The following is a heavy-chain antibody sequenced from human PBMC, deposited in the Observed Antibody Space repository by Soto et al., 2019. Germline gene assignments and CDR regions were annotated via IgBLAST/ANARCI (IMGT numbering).Heavy chain of an antibody. CDR1: GGTFSSYT. CDR3: ARDSSGNYKLTGFDY. J-gene: IGHJ4*02. CDR2: IIPILGIA. Sequence: ASVKVSCKASGGTFSSYTISWVRQAPGQGLEWMGRIIPILGIANYAQKFQGRVTITADKSTSTAYMELSSLRSEDTAVYYCARDSSGNYKLTGFDYWGQGTLVTVSP. D-gene: IGHD4-4*01. V-gene: IGHV1-69*04.